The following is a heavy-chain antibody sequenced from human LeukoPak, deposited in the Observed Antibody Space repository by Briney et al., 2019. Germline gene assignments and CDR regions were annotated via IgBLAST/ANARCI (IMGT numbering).Heavy chain of an antibody. D-gene: IGHD1-26*01. CDR2: ISGSGGST. CDR1: GFTFSSYA. V-gene: IGHV3-23*01. J-gene: IGHJ4*02. Sequence: GGSLRLSCAASGFTFSSYAMSWVRQAPGKGLEWVAAISGSGGSTYYADSVKGRSTISGDNSKNTLYLQMNSLRAEDTAVYYCAKEVIVGVSFDSWGQGTLVTVSS. CDR3: AKEVIVGVSFDS.